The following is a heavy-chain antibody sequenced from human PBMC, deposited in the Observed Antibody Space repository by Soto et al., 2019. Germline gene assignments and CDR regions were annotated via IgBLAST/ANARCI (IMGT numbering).Heavy chain of an antibody. D-gene: IGHD3-22*01. CDR3: ARDRPYYYDSSGYYSVFDY. CDR2: IYYSGST. V-gene: IGHV4-59*01. CDR1: VGSISSYY. J-gene: IGHJ4*02. Sequence: SETLSLTCTVSVGSISSYYWSWIRQPPGKGLEWIGYIYYSGSTNYNPSLKSRVTISVDTSKNQFSLKLSSVTAADTAVYYCARDRPYYYDSSGYYSVFDYWGQGTLVTVSS.